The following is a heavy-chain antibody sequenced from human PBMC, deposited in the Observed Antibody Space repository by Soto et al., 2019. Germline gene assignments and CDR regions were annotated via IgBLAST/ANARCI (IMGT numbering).Heavy chain of an antibody. CDR1: GFTFSSHA. V-gene: IGHV3-23*01. D-gene: IGHD2-8*01. CDR3: AKEIFAAAYAATSAFDM. Sequence: VGSLRLSCASSGFTFSSHAMCLLRQSPVTGPEWVAFVDGSGGDTSYADSVKGRFTISRDNSDNSLYLDMNSLRAEDTGRYFCAKEIFAAAYAATSAFDMWGQGTLVTVSS. CDR2: VDGSGGDT. J-gene: IGHJ4*02.